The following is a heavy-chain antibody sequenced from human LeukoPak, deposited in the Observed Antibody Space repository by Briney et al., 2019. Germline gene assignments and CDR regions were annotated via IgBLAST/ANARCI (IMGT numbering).Heavy chain of an antibody. CDR3: ARGRFFDWVTTTYYMDV. CDR2: ISPDNGNT. V-gene: IGHV1-18*01. D-gene: IGHD3-9*01. Sequence: ASVKVSCKASGYMFTKYGITWVRQAPGQGLEWMGWISPDNGNTNYAQKFQGRVTMTTDTSTSTAYMDLRSLRSNDTAVYYCARGRFFDWVTTTYYMDVWDRGTTVTISS. CDR1: GYMFTKYG. J-gene: IGHJ6*03.